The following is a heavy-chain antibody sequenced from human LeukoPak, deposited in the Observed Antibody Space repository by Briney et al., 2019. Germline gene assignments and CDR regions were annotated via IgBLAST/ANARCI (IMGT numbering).Heavy chain of an antibody. V-gene: IGHV4-59*08. D-gene: IGHD6-13*01. CDR2: VYYSRGT. J-gene: IGHJ4*02. CDR1: GVSITTYY. Sequence: SETLSLTCTVSGVSITTYYWSWLRQPPGKGLEWIGYVYYSRGTIYNPSLKSRVTISIHTSKSQLSLKVNSVTAAATAVYYCARRPENSSSWSFDYWGQGTLVTVSS. CDR3: ARRPENSSSWSFDY.